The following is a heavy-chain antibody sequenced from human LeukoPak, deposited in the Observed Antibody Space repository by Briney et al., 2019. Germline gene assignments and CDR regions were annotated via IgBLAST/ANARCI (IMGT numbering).Heavy chain of an antibody. V-gene: IGHV3-30-3*01. D-gene: IGHD1-1*01. CDR2: ISYDGSNK. J-gene: IGHJ4*02. Sequence: GRSLRLSCAASGFTFSSYAMHWVRQAPGKGLEWVAVISYDGSNKYYADSVKGRFTISRDNSKNTLYLQMNSLRAEDTAVYYCASTTGTTSYFDYWGQGTLVTVSS. CDR1: GFTFSSYA. CDR3: ASTTGTTSYFDY.